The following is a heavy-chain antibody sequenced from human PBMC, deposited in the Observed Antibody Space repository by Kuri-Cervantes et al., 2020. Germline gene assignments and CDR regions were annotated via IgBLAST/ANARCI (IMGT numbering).Heavy chain of an antibody. CDR2: ISGSGGST. J-gene: IGHJ3*02. CDR1: GFTFGSYA. CDR3: VRDGTRGAFDI. D-gene: IGHD1-26*01. V-gene: IGHV3-23*01. Sequence: GESLKISCAASGFTFGSYAMSWVRQAPGKGLEWVSAISGSGGSTYYADSVKGRFTVSRDNAKNTVYLQMNSLRAEDTAVYYCVRDGTRGAFDIWGQGTMVTVSS.